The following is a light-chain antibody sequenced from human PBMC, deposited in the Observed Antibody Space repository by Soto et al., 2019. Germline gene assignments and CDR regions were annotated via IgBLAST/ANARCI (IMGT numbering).Light chain of an antibody. J-gene: IGKJ2*01. CDR1: QGIRSD. CDR2: GAS. Sequence: IQMTQSPSSLSASVGDRVTITCRASQGIRSDLGWYQQKPGKAPKLLMYGASRLQSGVPSRFSGSGSGTDFTLTITGLQPEDFGTYYCQQHNDYSAVTFGQGTKLEIK. V-gene: IGKV1-6*01. CDR3: QQHNDYSAVT.